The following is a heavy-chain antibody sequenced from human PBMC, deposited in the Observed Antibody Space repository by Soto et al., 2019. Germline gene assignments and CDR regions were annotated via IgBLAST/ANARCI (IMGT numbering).Heavy chain of an antibody. J-gene: IGHJ4*02. CDR1: GYTFTSYD. D-gene: IGHD1-1*01. Sequence: ASVKVSCKASGYTFTSYDIYWVRQATGQGLEWMGWLNPNTGNSGYAQKFQGRITVTSDTSINTVHMELSSLRSEDTAVYYCARRAQTNGWNGFGADKYYFDFWGQGTLVTVSS. CDR3: ARRAQTNGWNGFGADKYYFDF. V-gene: IGHV1-8*01. CDR2: LNPNTGNS.